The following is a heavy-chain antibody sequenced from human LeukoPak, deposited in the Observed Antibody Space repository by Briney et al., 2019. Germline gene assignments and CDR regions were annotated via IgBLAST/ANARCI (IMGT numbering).Heavy chain of an antibody. CDR2: IIPIFGTA. CDR3: ASTIMTTVTSTFDY. D-gene: IGHD4-17*01. CDR1: GGTFSSYA. Sequence: SVKVSCKASGGTFSSYAISWVRQAPGQGLEWMGGIIPIFGTANYAQKFQGRVTITADKSTSIAYMELSSLRSEDTAVYYCASTIMTTVTSTFDYWGQGTLVTVSS. V-gene: IGHV1-69*06. J-gene: IGHJ4*02.